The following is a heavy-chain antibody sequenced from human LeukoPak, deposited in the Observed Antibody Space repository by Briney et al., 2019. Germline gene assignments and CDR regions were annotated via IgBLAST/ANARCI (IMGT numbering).Heavy chain of an antibody. D-gene: IGHD3-10*01. CDR1: GYTFTSYY. V-gene: IGHV1-46*01. Sequence: ASVKVSCKASGYTFTSYYMHWVRQAPGQGLEWMGIINPSGGSTSSAQKFQGRVTMTRDTSTSTVYMELSSLRSEDTAVYYCARSRLLWFGELFSENSHFDYWGQGTLVTVSS. CDR3: ARSRLLWFGELFSENSHFDY. CDR2: INPSGGST. J-gene: IGHJ4*02.